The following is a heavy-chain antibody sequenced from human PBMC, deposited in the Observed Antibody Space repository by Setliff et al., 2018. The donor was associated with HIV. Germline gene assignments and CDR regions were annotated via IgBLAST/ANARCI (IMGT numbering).Heavy chain of an antibody. CDR1: GGSISSHY. CDR2: IHYSGST. V-gene: IGHV4-59*11. J-gene: IGHJ4*02. CDR3: VSESITIFGVVFDY. Sequence: SETLSLTCTVSGGSISSHYWSWIRQPPGKGLEWIGSIHYSGSTNYNPSLKSRVTISVDTSKNQFSLKLSSVTAADTAVYYCVSESITIFGVVFDYWGQGTLVTVSS. D-gene: IGHD3-3*01.